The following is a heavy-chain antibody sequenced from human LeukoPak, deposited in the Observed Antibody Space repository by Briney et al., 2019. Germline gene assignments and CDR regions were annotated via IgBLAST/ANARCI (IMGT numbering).Heavy chain of an antibody. Sequence: GGSLRLSCAASGFTFSSYAMHWVRQAPGKGLEWVAVISYDGSNKYYADSVKGRFTISRDNSKNTLYLQMNSLRAEDTAVYYCARGNRGDYDYWGQGTLVTASS. D-gene: IGHD4-17*01. CDR1: GFTFSSYA. V-gene: IGHV3-30*04. CDR2: ISYDGSNK. CDR3: ARGNRGDYDY. J-gene: IGHJ4*02.